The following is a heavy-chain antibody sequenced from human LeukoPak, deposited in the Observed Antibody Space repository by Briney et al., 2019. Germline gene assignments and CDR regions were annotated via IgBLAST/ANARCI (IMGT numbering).Heavy chain of an antibody. CDR3: ARGSWKFDP. J-gene: IGHJ5*02. CDR1: GGSISNNY. Sequence: SETLSLTCTVSGGSISNNYWSWIRQPPGKGLEWIGYIHYTESTNYNPFLKSRVTISLDPSKNHFSLRLSSVTAADTAVYYCARGSWKFDPWGQGTLVTVSS. V-gene: IGHV4-59*01. CDR2: IHYTEST. D-gene: IGHD1-1*01.